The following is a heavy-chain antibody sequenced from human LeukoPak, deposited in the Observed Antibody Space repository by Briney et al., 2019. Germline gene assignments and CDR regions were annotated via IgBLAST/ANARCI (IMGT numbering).Heavy chain of an antibody. CDR1: GFTWSSYW. Sequence: PGGSLRLSCEGSGFTWSSYWMHWVRQAPGKGLVWVSRIDGDGSSTDYADSVKGRFTISRDNAKNTLYLQTNSLRAEDTAVYYCTKDGKYCSSSGCFAQADYWGQGTLVTVSS. CDR2: IDGDGSST. CDR3: TKDGKYCSSSGCFAQADY. J-gene: IGHJ4*02. V-gene: IGHV3-74*01. D-gene: IGHD2-2*01.